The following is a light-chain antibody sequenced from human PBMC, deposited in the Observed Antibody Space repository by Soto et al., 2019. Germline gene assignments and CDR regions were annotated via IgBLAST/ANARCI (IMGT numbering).Light chain of an antibody. CDR2: AAS. CDR1: QTISSW. V-gene: IGKV1-5*01. Sequence: GSVGDRVTITCRASQTISSWLAWYQQKPGKAPKLLIYAASRFQSGVPSRFSGSGSGTEFTLTISSLQPDDFATYYCQHYNSYSEAFGQGTKVDIK. J-gene: IGKJ1*01. CDR3: QHYNSYSEA.